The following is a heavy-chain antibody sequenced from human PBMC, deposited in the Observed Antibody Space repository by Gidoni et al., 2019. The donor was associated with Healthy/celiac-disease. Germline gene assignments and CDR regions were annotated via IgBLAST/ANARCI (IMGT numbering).Heavy chain of an antibody. CDR2: INHSGST. CDR3: ARHRYYYDSSGYPDY. J-gene: IGHJ4*02. V-gene: IGHV4-34*01. D-gene: IGHD3-22*01. Sequence: QVQLQQWGAGLLKPSETLSLTCAVYGGSFSGYYWSWIRQPPGKGLEWIGEINHSGSTNYNPSLKSRVTISVDTSKNQFSLKLSSVTAADTAVYYCARHRYYYDSSGYPDYWGQGTLVTVSS. CDR1: GGSFSGYY.